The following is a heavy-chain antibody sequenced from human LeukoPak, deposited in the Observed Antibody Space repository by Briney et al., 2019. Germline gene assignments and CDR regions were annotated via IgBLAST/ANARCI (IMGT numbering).Heavy chain of an antibody. J-gene: IGHJ4*02. CDR2: IRYDGSNK. D-gene: IGHD3-22*01. CDR1: GFTFSNHW. CDR3: ARVLSSAYYAPFDY. Sequence: PGGSLRLSCVASGFTFSNHWMNWVRQAPGKGLEWVAFIRYDGSNKYYADSVKGRFTISRDNSKNTLSLQMNSLRAEGTAVYYCARVLSSAYYAPFDYWGQGTLVTVSS. V-gene: IGHV3-30*02.